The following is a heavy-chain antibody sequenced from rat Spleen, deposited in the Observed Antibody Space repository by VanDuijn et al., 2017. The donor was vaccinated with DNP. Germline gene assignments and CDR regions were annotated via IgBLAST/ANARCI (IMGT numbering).Heavy chain of an antibody. CDR2: ITNSGGST. V-gene: IGHV5-31*01. Sequence: EVQLVESGGDLLQPGRSLKLSCVASGFTFNNYWMTWIRQVPGKGLEWVASITNSGGSTYYPDSVKGRFTISRDNARSSLYLQVDSLRSEDTATYYCTTTAGWYWGRGVMVTVSS. D-gene: IGHD1-1*01. J-gene: IGHJ2*01. CDR3: TTTAGWY. CDR1: GFTFNNYW.